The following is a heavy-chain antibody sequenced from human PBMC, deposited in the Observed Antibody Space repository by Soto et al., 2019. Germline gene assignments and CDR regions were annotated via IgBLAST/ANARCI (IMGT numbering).Heavy chain of an antibody. D-gene: IGHD3-22*01. J-gene: IGHJ6*02. CDR1: GFMFSSYE. CDR2: IDGSGYTI. CDR3: ARDRRYYDSSGLTRLFYYYGMDV. V-gene: IGHV3-48*03. Sequence: HPGGSLRLSCTASGFMFSSYEMNWVRRAPGKGLEWVSYIDGSGYTIYYADSVKGRFAISRDNAKNVLYLQMNSLRAEDTAVYYCARDRRYYDSSGLTRLFYYYGMDVWGQGTTVTVSS.